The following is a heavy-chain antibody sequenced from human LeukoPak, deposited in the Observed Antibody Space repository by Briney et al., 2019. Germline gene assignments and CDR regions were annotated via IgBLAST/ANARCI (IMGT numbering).Heavy chain of an antibody. D-gene: IGHD2-2*01. CDR3: AREQSASCVY. CDR2: IFHSGST. J-gene: IGHJ4*02. V-gene: IGHV4-38-2*02. Sequence: SETLSLTCAVSGYSISSGYYWDWIRQPPGKGLEWIGSIFHSGSTYYTPSLKSRVTISVDTSKNQFSLKLTSVTAADTAVYYCAREQSASCVYWGQGTLVTVSS. CDR1: GYSISSGYY.